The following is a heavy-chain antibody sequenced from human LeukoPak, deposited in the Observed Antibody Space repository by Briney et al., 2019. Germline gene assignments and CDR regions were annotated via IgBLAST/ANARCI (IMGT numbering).Heavy chain of an antibody. CDR2: IYYRGTT. J-gene: IGHJ4*02. Sequence: SETLSLTCTVSGGSINDYYWNWLRQPPGKGLEWIGCIYYRGTTNNNPSLKGRVTTSIDTSKKQFSLNLGSVTAADTAIYYCAGVFSGRRPFELWGQGILVTVSS. CDR1: GGSINDYY. V-gene: IGHV4-59*03. D-gene: IGHD3-10*01. CDR3: AGVFSGRRPFEL.